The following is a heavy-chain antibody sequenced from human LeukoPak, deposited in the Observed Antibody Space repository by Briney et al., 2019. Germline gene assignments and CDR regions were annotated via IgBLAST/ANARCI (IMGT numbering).Heavy chain of an antibody. J-gene: IGHJ5*02. D-gene: IGHD3-22*01. V-gene: IGHV4-30-4*08. CDR3: ARGDIDSSGYFLNWFDP. CDR1: GGSISSGDYY. CDR2: IYYSGST. Sequence: SETLSLTCTVSGGSISSGDYYWSWIRQPPGKGLEWIGYIYYSGSTYYNPSLKSRVTISVDTSKNQFSLKLSSVTAADTAVYYCARGDIDSSGYFLNWFDPWGQGTLVIVSS.